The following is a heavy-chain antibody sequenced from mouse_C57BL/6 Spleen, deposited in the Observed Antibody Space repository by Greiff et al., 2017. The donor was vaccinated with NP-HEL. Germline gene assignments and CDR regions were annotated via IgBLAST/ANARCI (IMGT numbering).Heavy chain of an antibody. V-gene: IGHV1-82*01. Sequence: LVESGPELVKPGASVKISCKASGYAFSSSWMNWVKQRPGKGLEWIGRIYPGDGDTNYNGKFKGKATLTADKSSSTAYMQLSSLTSEDSAVYFCARRDGSFDYWGQGTTLTVSS. CDR3: ARRDGSFDY. D-gene: IGHD2-3*01. J-gene: IGHJ2*01. CDR1: GYAFSSSW. CDR2: IYPGDGDT.